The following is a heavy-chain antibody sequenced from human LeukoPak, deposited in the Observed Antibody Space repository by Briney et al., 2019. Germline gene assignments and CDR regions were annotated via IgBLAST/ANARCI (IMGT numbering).Heavy chain of an antibody. D-gene: IGHD3-22*01. Sequence: ASVKVSCKASGYTFTSYDINWVRQATGQGLEWMGWMNPNSGNTGYAQKFQGRVTMTRNTSISTAYMELSRLRSDDTAVYYCASLNYYDSSGYYSVVDYWGQGTLVTVSS. CDR3: ASLNYYDSSGYYSVVDY. CDR2: MNPNSGNT. V-gene: IGHV1-8*01. J-gene: IGHJ4*02. CDR1: GYTFTSYD.